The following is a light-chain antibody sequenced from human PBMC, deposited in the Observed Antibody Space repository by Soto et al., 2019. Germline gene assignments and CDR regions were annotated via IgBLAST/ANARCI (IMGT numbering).Light chain of an antibody. J-gene: IGKJ5*01. Sequence: EIVLTQSPDTLYLSPGESATLSCRASQSVSSSYLAWYQQKPGRAPRLLIYGASNRATGIPDRFSGSGSGTDFTLTISTLEPEDFAVFYCQQYDDSITFGQGTRLEIE. CDR3: QQYDDSIT. V-gene: IGKV3-20*01. CDR1: QSVSSSY. CDR2: GAS.